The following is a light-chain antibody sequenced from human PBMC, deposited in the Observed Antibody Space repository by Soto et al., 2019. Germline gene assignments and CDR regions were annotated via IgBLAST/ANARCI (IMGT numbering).Light chain of an antibody. V-gene: IGKV1-5*01. Sequence: DLPFNQSPSLLSSSVGDRITITCRASPNIGNRLAWYQQKPGKAPKVLIYDASSLESGVPSRFSGSGSGTDFILTISSLQPDDSATYYCQHYGGMWTFGQGTKVDI. CDR2: DAS. CDR1: PNIGNR. J-gene: IGKJ1*01. CDR3: QHYGGMWT.